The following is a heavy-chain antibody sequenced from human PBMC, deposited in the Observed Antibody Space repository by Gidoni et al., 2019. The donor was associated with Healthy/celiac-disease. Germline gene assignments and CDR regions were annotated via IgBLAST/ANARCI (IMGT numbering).Heavy chain of an antibody. Sequence: QLQLQESGPGLVKPSETLSLTGTVPGGPISSSSYYGGWIRQPPGKGLEWIVSIYYSGSTYYNPSLKSRVTISVDTSKNQFSLKLSSVTAADTAVYYCARGPSVDTAMDYWGQGTLVTVSS. CDR2: IYYSGST. J-gene: IGHJ4*02. V-gene: IGHV4-39*07. CDR1: GGPISSSSYY. D-gene: IGHD5-18*01. CDR3: ARGPSVDTAMDY.